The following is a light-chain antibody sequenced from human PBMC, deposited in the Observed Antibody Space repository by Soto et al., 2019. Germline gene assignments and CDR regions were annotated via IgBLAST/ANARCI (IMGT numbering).Light chain of an antibody. Sequence: QSALTQPASVSGSPGQSITISCTGTSSDVWSYDLVSWYQQYPGKAPKLMIYDVYKRPSGVSNRFSASKSGNTASLTISGLQAEDEADYYCCSYAGSFTWVFGGGTQLTVL. CDR1: SSDVWSYDL. J-gene: IGLJ3*02. CDR2: DVY. V-gene: IGLV2-23*02. CDR3: CSYAGSFTWV.